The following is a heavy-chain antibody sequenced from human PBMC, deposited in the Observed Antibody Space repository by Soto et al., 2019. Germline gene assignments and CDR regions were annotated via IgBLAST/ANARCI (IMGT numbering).Heavy chain of an antibody. V-gene: IGHV3-30*18. Sequence: PGGSLRLSCAASGFTFSSYGMHWVRQAPGKGLEWVAVISYDGSNKYYADSVKGRFTISRDNSKNTLYLQMNSLRAEDTAVYYCAKDWSNSLSRGYCISTSCGGFDYWGQGTLVTVSS. CDR1: GFTFSSYG. CDR3: AKDWSNSLSRGYCISTSCGGFDY. D-gene: IGHD2-2*01. CDR2: ISYDGSNK. J-gene: IGHJ4*02.